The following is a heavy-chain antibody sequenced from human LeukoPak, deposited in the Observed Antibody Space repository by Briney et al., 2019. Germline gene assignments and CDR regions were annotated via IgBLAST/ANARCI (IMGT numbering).Heavy chain of an antibody. CDR3: ARAQRGCSANSCYLDP. V-gene: IGHV4-4*02. D-gene: IGHD2-15*01. Sequence: SETLSLTCAVSGASVSSGNWWNWARQSPGKGLEWIAEILYTGDTNYNPSLRSRVTLSIDNSNNEASLKLASVTAADSAVYHCARAQRGCSANSCYLDPWGPGILVTVSS. J-gene: IGHJ5*02. CDR2: ILYTGDT. CDR1: GASVSSGNW.